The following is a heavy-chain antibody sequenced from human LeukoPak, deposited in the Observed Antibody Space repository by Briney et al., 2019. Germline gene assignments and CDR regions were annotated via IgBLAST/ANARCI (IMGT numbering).Heavy chain of an antibody. CDR3: ARDAGSMGGYGMDV. CDR1: GFTFSSYG. CDR2: IWYDGSNK. D-gene: IGHD3-16*01. Sequence: GGSLRLSCAASGFTFSSYGMHWVRQAPGKGLEWVAVIWYDGSNKYYADSVKGRFTISRDNAKNSLYLQMNSLRAEDTAVYYCARDAGSMGGYGMDVWGQGTTVTVSS. J-gene: IGHJ6*02. V-gene: IGHV3-33*01.